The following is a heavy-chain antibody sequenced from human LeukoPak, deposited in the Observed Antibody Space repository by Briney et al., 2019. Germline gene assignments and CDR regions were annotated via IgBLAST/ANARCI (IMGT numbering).Heavy chain of an antibody. CDR3: AKLRFLEWLLDY. V-gene: IGHV3-23*01. J-gene: IGHJ4*02. D-gene: IGHD3-3*01. CDR1: GFNFSSYA. Sequence: GGSLRLSCAASGFNFSSYAMSGVRQAPGKGLEWVSAISGSGGSTYYADSVKGRFTISRDNSKNTLYLQMNSLRAEDTAVYYCAKLRFLEWLLDYWGQGTLVTVSS. CDR2: ISGSGGST.